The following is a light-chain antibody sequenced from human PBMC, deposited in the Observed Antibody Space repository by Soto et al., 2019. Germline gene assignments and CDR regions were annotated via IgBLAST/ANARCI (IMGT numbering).Light chain of an antibody. J-gene: IGLJ2*01. CDR3: AAWDDSLTAVV. CDR1: FSNIGSNY. V-gene: IGLV1-47*01. CDR2: RND. Sequence: QALVTQPPSASETPGQRVTISCSGSFSNIGSNYVCWYQQVPGAAPKILISRNDQRPSGVPDRFSGSKSGTSASLAISGLQSDDEADYYCAAWDDSLTAVVFGGGTKLTVL.